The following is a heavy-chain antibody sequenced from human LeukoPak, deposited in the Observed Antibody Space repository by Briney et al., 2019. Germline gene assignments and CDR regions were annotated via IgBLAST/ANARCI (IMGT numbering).Heavy chain of an antibody. CDR3: ARAFKSRKRSSKIEYFVLAYWFDP. V-gene: IGHV1-46*01. CDR2: INPSGGST. CDR1: GYTFTSYY. Sequence: GASVKVSCKASGYTFTSYYMHWVRQAPGQGLEWMGIINPSGGSTSYAQKFQGRVTMTRNTSISTAYMELSSLRSEDTAVYYCARAFKSRKRSSKIEYFVLAYWFDPWGQGTLVTVSS. J-gene: IGHJ5*02. D-gene: IGHD1-14*01.